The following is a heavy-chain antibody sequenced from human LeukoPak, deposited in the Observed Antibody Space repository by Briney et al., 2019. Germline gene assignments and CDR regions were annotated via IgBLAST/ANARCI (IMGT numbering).Heavy chain of an antibody. CDR1: GFTFSTYA. V-gene: IGHV3-23*01. J-gene: IGHJ4*02. D-gene: IGHD5-18*01. CDR2: ISGSGGST. Sequence: GGSLRLSCAASGFTFSTYALSWVRQAPGKGLEWVSDISGSGGSTYYADSVKGRFTISRDNSKNTMYLQMNSLRAEDTAVYYCAKGIQSAMAMGYWGQGTLVTVSS. CDR3: AKGIQSAMAMGY.